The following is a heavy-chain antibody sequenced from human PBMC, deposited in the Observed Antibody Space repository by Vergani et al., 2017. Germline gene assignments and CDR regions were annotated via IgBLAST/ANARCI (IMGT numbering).Heavy chain of an antibody. CDR2: ISYDGSNK. D-gene: IGHD2-15*01. J-gene: IGHJ6*02. CDR1: GFTFSSYG. V-gene: IGHV3-30*18. Sequence: QVQLVESGGGVVQPGRSLRLSCAASGFTFSSYGMHWVRQAPGKGLEWVAVISYDGSNKYYADSVKGRFTISRDNSKNTLYLQMNSLRAEDTAVYYCAKSGEYCSGGSCYSVDYYYGMDVWGQGP. CDR3: AKSGEYCSGGSCYSVDYYYGMDV.